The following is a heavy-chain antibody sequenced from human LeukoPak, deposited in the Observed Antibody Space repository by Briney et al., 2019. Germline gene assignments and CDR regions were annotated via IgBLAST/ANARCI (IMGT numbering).Heavy chain of an antibody. Sequence: GGSLRLSCAVSGFTFDVYAMHWVRQAPGKGLEWVSGISWNSGLIDYADSVKGRFTISRDNAKNSLYLQMNSLKAEDTAFYYCAKVGIFGLVTYYFDYWGQGTLVTVSS. D-gene: IGHD3/OR15-3a*01. V-gene: IGHV3-9*01. J-gene: IGHJ4*02. CDR3: AKVGIFGLVTYYFDY. CDR2: ISWNSGLI. CDR1: GFTFDVYA.